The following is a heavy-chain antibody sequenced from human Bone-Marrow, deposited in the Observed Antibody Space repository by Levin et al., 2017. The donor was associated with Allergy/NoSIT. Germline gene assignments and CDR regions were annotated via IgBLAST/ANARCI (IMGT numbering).Heavy chain of an antibody. CDR3: ARKRYGSGTNWFDP. V-gene: IGHV4-30-2*01. D-gene: IGHD3-10*01. J-gene: IGHJ5*02. CDR2: IYHSGST. Sequence: SCAVSGGSISSGGYSWSWIRQPPGKGLEWIGYIYHSGSTYYNPSLKSRVTISVDRSKNQFSLKLSSVTAADTAVYYCARKRYGSGTNWFDPWGQGTLVTVSS. CDR1: GGSISSGGYS.